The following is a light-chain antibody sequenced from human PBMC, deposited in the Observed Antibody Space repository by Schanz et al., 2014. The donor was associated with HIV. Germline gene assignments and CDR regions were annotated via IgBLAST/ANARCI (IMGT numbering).Light chain of an antibody. V-gene: IGLV2-23*02. CDR3: SSYAGSNNLV. Sequence: QSVLTQPASLSGSPGQSITISCTGTSNDVGTYNLVSWYQQHPGKAPQLMIYEVTKRPSGVSDRFSGSKSDNTASLTVSGLQAEDEADYYCSSYAGSNNLVFGGGTKLTVL. J-gene: IGLJ2*01. CDR1: SNDVGTYNL. CDR2: EVT.